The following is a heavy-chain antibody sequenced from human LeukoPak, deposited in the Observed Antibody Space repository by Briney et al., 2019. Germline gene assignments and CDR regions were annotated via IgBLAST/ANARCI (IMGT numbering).Heavy chain of an antibody. V-gene: IGHV1-18*01. CDR1: GYTFTSYG. J-gene: IGHJ6*02. CDR2: ISAYNGNT. CDR3: AADPWALRHGYYYYGMDV. Sequence: ASVKVSCKASGYTFTSYGISWVRQAPGQGLEWMGWISAYNGNTNYAQKLQGRVTMTTDTSTSAAYMELRSLRSDDTAVYYCAADPWALRHGYYYYGMDVWGQGTTVTVSS.